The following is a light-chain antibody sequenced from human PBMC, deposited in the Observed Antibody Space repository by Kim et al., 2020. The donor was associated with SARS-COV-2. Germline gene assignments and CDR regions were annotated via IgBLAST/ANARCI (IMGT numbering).Light chain of an antibody. J-gene: IGLJ2*01. Sequence: GQRVTISCSGGRSDIGSNTVNWYQQLPETSPRLLIYSNDKRPSGVPGRFSGSRSGTSASLAISGLQSDDEADYFCASWDDGLSGPVFSGGTQLTVL. V-gene: IGLV1-44*01. CDR3: ASWDDGLSGPV. CDR1: RSDIGSNT. CDR2: SND.